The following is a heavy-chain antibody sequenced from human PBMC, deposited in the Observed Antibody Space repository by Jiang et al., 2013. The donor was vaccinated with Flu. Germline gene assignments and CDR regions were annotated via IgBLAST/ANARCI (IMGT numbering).Heavy chain of an antibody. CDR2: FNAGDDNT. J-gene: IGHJ4*02. CDR3: ARGGYSYGQGSY. V-gene: IGHV1-3*01. Sequence: SVKVSCKASGYTFSDYTVHWMRQAPGQRLEWMGWFNAGDDNTQFSQKFQDRLTFNGDASASTAYMELNSLTSEDTAIYYCARGGYSYGQGSYWGQGTLVTVSS. D-gene: IGHD5-18*01. CDR1: GYTFSDYT.